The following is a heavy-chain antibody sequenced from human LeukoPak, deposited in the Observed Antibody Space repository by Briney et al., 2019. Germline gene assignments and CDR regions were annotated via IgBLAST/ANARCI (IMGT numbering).Heavy chain of an antibody. V-gene: IGHV1-8*03. CDR1: GYTFTSYD. J-gene: IGHJ5*02. CDR3: ARGPSRITIFGVVIIPENWFDP. Sequence: ASVKVSCKASGYTFTSYDINWVRQATGQGLEWMGWMNPNSGNTGYAQKFQGRVTITRNTSISTAYMELSSLRSEDTAVYYCARGPSRITIFGVVIIPENWFDPWGQGTLVTVSS. CDR2: MNPNSGNT. D-gene: IGHD3-3*01.